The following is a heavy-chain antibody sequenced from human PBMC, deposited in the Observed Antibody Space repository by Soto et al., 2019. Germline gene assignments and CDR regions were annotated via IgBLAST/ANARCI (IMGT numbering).Heavy chain of an antibody. Sequence: GGSLRLSCAASGFTFCSYAMSWVPQAPGKGLEWVSAINGSGGRTFYADSVKGRFTISRDNSKNTLYLQMNSLRAEDTAVYDCAKEDGSGSYVDYWGQGTPVTVSS. CDR3: AKEDGSGSYVDY. CDR2: INGSGGRT. CDR1: GFTFCSYA. J-gene: IGHJ4*02. D-gene: IGHD3-10*01. V-gene: IGHV3-23*01.